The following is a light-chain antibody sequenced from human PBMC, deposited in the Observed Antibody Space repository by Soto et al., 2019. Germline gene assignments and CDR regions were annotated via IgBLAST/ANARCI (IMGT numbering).Light chain of an antibody. CDR2: GAS. CDR3: QQRSNWPPIT. J-gene: IGKJ5*01. V-gene: IGKV3-11*01. Sequence: EVVMTQSPATLSVSPGERATLSCRASETVATNLAWYQQKPGQAPRLLISGASNRATGIPDRYSGSGSGTDFTLTISSLEPEDAALYYCQQRSNWPPITFGQGTRLEIK. CDR1: ETVATN.